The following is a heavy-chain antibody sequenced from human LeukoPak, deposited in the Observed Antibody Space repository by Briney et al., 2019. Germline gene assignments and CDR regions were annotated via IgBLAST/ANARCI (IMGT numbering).Heavy chain of an antibody. Sequence: PSETLCLTCTVSGGSISSCYWSRIRQPPGKGLEWIAYISDIGSINYNPSLKSRVTISLDTSKNQFSLKLSSVTAADTAVYYCAGHHPRNTVDFWGQGTLVTVSS. D-gene: IGHD2/OR15-2a*01. CDR2: ISDIGSI. J-gene: IGHJ4*02. CDR3: AGHHPRNTVDF. CDR1: GGSISSCY. V-gene: IGHV4-59*08.